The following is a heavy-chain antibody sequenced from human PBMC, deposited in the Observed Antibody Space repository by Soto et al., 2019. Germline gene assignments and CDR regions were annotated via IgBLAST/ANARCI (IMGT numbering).Heavy chain of an antibody. J-gene: IGHJ6*02. V-gene: IGHV4-61*01. D-gene: IGHD3-10*01. CDR3: ARELLSEFGELVYGMDV. Sequence: SETLSLTCTVSGGSVSSGTYYWSWIRQPPGKGLEWIGYIYYSGSTNYNPSLKSRVTISVDTSKNQFSLKLSSVTAADTAVYYCARELLSEFGELVYGMDVWGQGTTVTVSS. CDR2: IYYSGST. CDR1: GGSVSSGTYY.